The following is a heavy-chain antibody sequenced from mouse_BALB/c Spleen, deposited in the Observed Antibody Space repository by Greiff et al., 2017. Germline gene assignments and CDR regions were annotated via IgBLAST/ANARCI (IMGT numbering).Heavy chain of an antibody. V-gene: IGHV10-1*02. Sequence: EVKLQESGGGLVQPKGSLKLSCAASGFTFNTYAMNWVRQSPGKGLEWVARIRSKSNNYATYYADSVKDRFTISRDDSQSMLYLQMNNLKTEDTAMYYCVRQRIYDGYYWYFDYWGQGTTLTVSS. D-gene: IGHD2-3*01. CDR1: GFTFNTYA. CDR3: VRQRIYDGYYWYFDY. J-gene: IGHJ2*01. CDR2: IRSKSNNYAT.